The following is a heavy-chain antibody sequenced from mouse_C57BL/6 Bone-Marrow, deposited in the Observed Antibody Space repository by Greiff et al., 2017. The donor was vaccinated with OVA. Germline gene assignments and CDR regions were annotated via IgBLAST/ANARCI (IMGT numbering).Heavy chain of an antibody. J-gene: IGHJ4*01. Sequence: QVQLQQSGAELAKPGASVKLSCKASGYTFTSYWMHWVKQRPGQGLEWIGYINPSSGYTKYNQKFKDKATLTADKSSSTAYMQLGSLTYEDSAVYWGGRGGSRSYAMDYGGGGTSGSVSS. CDR2: INPSSGYT. D-gene: IGHD1-1*01. V-gene: IGHV1-7*01. CDR1: GYTFTSYW. CDR3: GRGGSRSYAMDY.